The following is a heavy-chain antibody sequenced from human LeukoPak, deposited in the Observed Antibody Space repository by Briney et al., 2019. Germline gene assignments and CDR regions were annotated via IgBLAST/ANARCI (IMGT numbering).Heavy chain of an antibody. CDR2: INSDGSST. CDR3: ARGTWATLYYYYMDV. V-gene: IGHV3-74*01. D-gene: IGHD5-24*01. CDR1: GFTFSSYW. Sequence: GGSLRLSRAASGFTFSSYWMHWVRQAPGKGPVWVSRINSDGSSTSYADSVKGRFTISRDNAKNTLYLQMNSLRAEDTAVYYCARGTWATLYYYYMDVWGKGTTVTVSS. J-gene: IGHJ6*03.